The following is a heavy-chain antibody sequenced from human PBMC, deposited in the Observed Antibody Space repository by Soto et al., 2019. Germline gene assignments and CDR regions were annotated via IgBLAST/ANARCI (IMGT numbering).Heavy chain of an antibody. CDR2: IGAYNGNT. CDR1: GYTFTSYG. Sequence: ASVKVSCKASGYTFTSYGISWVRQAPGQGLEWMGWIGAYNGNTNYAQKLQGRVTMTTDTSTSTAYMELRSLRSDDTAVYYCARDVSNYYDSSGYFRFDPWGQGTLVTVSS. CDR3: ARDVSNYYDSSGYFRFDP. J-gene: IGHJ5*02. V-gene: IGHV1-18*04. D-gene: IGHD3-22*01.